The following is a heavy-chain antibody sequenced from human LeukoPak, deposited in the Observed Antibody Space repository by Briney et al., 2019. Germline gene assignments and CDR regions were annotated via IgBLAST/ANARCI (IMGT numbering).Heavy chain of an antibody. J-gene: IGHJ4*02. Sequence: GGSLRLSCAASGFTFSSYSMNWVRQAPGKGLEWVSSISSSSSYIYYADSVKGRFTISRDNAKNSLYLQMNSLRAEDTAVYYCAKVGGYDFWSGYPHDAFDYWGQGTLVTVSS. V-gene: IGHV3-21*04. CDR1: GFTFSSYS. D-gene: IGHD3-3*01. CDR3: AKVGGYDFWSGYPHDAFDY. CDR2: ISSSSSYI.